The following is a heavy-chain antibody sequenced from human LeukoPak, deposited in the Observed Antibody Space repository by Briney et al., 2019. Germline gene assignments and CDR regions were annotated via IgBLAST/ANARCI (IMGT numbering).Heavy chain of an antibody. Sequence: GGSLRLSCAASGFTFSSYALHWVRQAPGRGLEWVALISYDESDKYYADFVKGRFAISRDNFKNTLYLQMNSLRAEDTAVYYCARDRGTTPKYYYGTDVWGQGTTVAVSS. J-gene: IGHJ6*02. CDR2: ISYDESDK. V-gene: IGHV3-30*03. CDR3: ARDRGTTPKYYYGTDV. D-gene: IGHD2-2*01. CDR1: GFTFSSYA.